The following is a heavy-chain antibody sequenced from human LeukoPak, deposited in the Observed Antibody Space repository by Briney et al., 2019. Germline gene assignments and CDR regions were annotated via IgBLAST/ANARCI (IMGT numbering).Heavy chain of an antibody. Sequence: GESLKISCKGSGYSFTSYWIGWVRQMPGKGLEWMGIIYPGDSDTRYSPSFQGQVPISADKSIRTAYLQWSSLKASDTAMYYCARPNTEYCSSTSCYGYYYYYMDVWGKGTTVTVSS. CDR3: ARPNTEYCSSTSCYGYYYYYMDV. CDR2: IYPGDSDT. J-gene: IGHJ6*03. D-gene: IGHD2-2*01. V-gene: IGHV5-51*01. CDR1: GYSFTSYW.